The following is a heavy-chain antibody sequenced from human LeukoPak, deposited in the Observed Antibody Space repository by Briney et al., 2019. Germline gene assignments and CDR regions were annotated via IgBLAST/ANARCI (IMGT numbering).Heavy chain of an antibody. CDR3: ARVGTSSKYYYYMDV. J-gene: IGHJ6*03. V-gene: IGHV3-48*04. Sequence: GGSLRLSCAASGFTFSSYTMNWVRQAPGKRLEWVSYITSSGATIYYADSVKGRFTISRDNAKNSLYLQMNSPRAEDTAVYYCARVGTSSKYYYYMDVWGKGTTVTVSS. CDR1: GFTFSSYT. CDR2: ITSSGATI. D-gene: IGHD4-11*01.